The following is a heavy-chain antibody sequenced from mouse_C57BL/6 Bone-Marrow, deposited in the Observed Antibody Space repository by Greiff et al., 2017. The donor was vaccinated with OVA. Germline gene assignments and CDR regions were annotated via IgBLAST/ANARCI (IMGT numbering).Heavy chain of an antibody. CDR2: ISSGGSYT. V-gene: IGHV5-6*01. J-gene: IGHJ3*01. CDR3: ARPSSWDWFAY. D-gene: IGHD4-1*01. Sequence: EVNLVESGGDLVKPGGSLKLSCAASGFTFSSYGMSWVRQTPDKRLEWVATISSGGSYTYYPDSVKGRFTISRDNAKNTLYLQMSSLKSEDTAMYYCARPSSWDWFAYWGQGTLVTVSA. CDR1: GFTFSSYG.